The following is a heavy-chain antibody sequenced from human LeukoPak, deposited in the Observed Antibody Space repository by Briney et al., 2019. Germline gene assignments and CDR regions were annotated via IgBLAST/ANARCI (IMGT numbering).Heavy chain of an antibody. CDR3: ARRVGDNWFDP. V-gene: IGHV4-30-4*01. CDR1: GGSISSGDYY. CDR2: ISHSGGT. J-gene: IGHJ5*02. Sequence: PSETLSLTCTVSGGSISSGDYYWSWIRQPPGKGLEWIAYISHSGGTYYNPSLKSRATISLDTSRDQFSLKLSSVTAADTAVYYCARRVGDNWFDPWGQGTLVTVSS.